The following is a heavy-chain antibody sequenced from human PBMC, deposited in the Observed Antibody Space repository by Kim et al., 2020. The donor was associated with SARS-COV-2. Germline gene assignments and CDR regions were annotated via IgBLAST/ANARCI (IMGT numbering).Heavy chain of an antibody. CDR1: GFTFSSYG. J-gene: IGHJ6*02. V-gene: IGHV3-30*03. Sequence: GGSLRLSCAASGFTFSSYGMHWVRQAPGKGLEWVAVISYDGSNKYYADSVKGRFTISRDNSKNTLYLQMNSLRAEDTAVYYCAREVATIDYYYYGMDVWGQGTKVTVSS. CDR2: ISYDGSNK. CDR3: AREVATIDYYYYGMDV. D-gene: IGHD5-12*01.